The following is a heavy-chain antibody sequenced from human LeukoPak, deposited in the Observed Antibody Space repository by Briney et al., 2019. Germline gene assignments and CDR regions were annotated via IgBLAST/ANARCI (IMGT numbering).Heavy chain of an antibody. CDR1: LSTPSTHW. CDR3: ARETRGTVGSY. Sequence: GGSLRLSCTASLSTPSTHWMTWFRQTPGKGLEWVASLRQDGGDKYYVDSVKGRFTISRDNAANSLYLQMNSLRAEDTAVYYCARETRGTVGSYWGQGTLVTVSS. D-gene: IGHD1-26*01. V-gene: IGHV3-7*05. CDR2: LRQDGGDK. J-gene: IGHJ4*02.